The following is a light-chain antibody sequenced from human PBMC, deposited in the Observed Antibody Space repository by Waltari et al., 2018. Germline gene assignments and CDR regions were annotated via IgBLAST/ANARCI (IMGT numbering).Light chain of an antibody. CDR2: SAS. CDR3: QQLNSYPLLT. J-gene: IGKJ4*01. V-gene: IGKV1-9*01. Sequence: IQLTQSPSSLSASVGDRVPLTCRASQGISSYLAWYQQKPGKAPKLLIYSASTLQSGVPSRFSGSGSGTDFTLTINSLQPEDFATYYCQQLNSYPLLTFGGGTKVEIK. CDR1: QGISSY.